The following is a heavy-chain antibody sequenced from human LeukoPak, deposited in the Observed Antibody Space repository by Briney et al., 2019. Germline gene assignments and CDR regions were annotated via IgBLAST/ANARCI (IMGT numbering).Heavy chain of an antibody. CDR3: ARGGFLGYDYVWGSYRSFYYFDY. V-gene: IGHV1-2*02. D-gene: IGHD3-16*02. CDR1: GYTFTGYY. Sequence: ASVKVSCKASGYTFTGYYMHWVRQAPGQGLEWMGWINPNSGGTNYAHKFQGGVTMTRDTSISTAYMELSRLRSDDTAVYYCARGGFLGYDYVWGSYRSFYYFDYWGQGTLVTVSS. CDR2: INPNSGGT. J-gene: IGHJ4*02.